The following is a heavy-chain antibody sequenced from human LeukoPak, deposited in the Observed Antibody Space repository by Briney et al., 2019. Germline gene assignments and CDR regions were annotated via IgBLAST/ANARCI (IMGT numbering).Heavy chain of an antibody. Sequence: PGGSLRLSCAASGFTFSSYAMSWVRQAPGKGLEWVSAISGSGGSTYYADSVKGRFTISRDNSKNTLYLQMNSLRAEDTAVYYCAKGPLPYGSGSYYINYWGQGTLVTVSS. V-gene: IGHV3-23*01. CDR1: GFTFSSYA. CDR2: ISGSGGST. D-gene: IGHD3-10*01. CDR3: AKGPLPYGSGSYYINY. J-gene: IGHJ4*02.